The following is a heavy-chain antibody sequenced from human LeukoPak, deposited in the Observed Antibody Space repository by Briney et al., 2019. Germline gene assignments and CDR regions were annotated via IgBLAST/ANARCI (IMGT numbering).Heavy chain of an antibody. J-gene: IGHJ4*02. D-gene: IGHD2-2*01. CDR2: ISGSGGST. CDR3: SKSLVVPAAEAFDY. CDR1: GFTFSSYA. Sequence: GGSLRLSXAASGFTFSSYAMSWVRQAPGKGLEWVSAISGSGGSTYYADSVKGRFTISRDNSKNTLYLQMNSLRAEDTAVYYCSKSLVVPAAEAFDYWGQGTLVTVSS. V-gene: IGHV3-23*01.